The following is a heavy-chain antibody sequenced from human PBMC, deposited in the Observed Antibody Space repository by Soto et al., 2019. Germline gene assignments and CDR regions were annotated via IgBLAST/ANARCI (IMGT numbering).Heavy chain of an antibody. Sequence: EVQLLESGGGLVQPGGSLRLSCAASGFTFSSYAMSWVRQAPGKGLEWVSAISGSGGSTYYADSVKGRFTISRDNSKTTLYLQMNSLRAEDTAVYYCAKYQPMAKTQEHAFDIWGQGTMVTVSS. CDR1: GFTFSSYA. V-gene: IGHV3-23*01. CDR3: AKYQPMAKTQEHAFDI. J-gene: IGHJ3*02. CDR2: ISGSGGST. D-gene: IGHD5-12*01.